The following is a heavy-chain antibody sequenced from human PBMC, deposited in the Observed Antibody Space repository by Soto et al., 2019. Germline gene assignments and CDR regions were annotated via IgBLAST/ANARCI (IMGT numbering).Heavy chain of an antibody. V-gene: IGHV3-7*01. CDR3: SRDVVVGAKALNY. CDR2: IKEDGSEK. CDR1: GFTFRNYW. Sequence: PGGSLGLSCSASGFTFRNYWMTWVRQAPGKGLEWVANIKEDGSEKHYVDSVKGRFTISRDNAKNSLYLQMNSLRVEDTAVYFCSRDVVVGAKALNYWGQGALVPVSS. D-gene: IGHD2-15*01. J-gene: IGHJ4*02.